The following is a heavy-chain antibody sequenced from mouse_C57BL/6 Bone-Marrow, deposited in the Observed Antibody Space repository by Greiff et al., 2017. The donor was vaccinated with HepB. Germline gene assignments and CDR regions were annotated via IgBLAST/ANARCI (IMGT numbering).Heavy chain of an antibody. Sequence: QVQLKESGPGLVKPSQSLFLTCSITGFPITSGYYWIWIRQSPGKPLEWMGYITHSGETFYNPSLQSPISITSETSKNQFFLQLNSVTTEDTAMYYCAGDSPYYYGSSPHYFDYWGQGTTLTVSS. CDR1: GFPITSGYY. D-gene: IGHD1-1*01. CDR2: ITHSGET. J-gene: IGHJ2*01. CDR3: AGDSPYYYGSSPHYFDY. V-gene: IGHV12-3*01.